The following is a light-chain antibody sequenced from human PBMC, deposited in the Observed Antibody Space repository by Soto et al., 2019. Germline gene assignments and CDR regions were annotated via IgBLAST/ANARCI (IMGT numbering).Light chain of an antibody. CDR3: SSYSISTAYL. CDR1: SSDVGGYDY. J-gene: IGLJ1*01. V-gene: IGLV2-14*01. CDR2: EVS. Sequence: LTQPASVSGSPGQSVTISCTGTSSDVGGYDYVSWYQLHPGKAPKLMVFEVSNRPSGVSYRFSGSKSGNTASLTISGLQAEDEADYFCSSYSISTAYLFGTGTKVTVL.